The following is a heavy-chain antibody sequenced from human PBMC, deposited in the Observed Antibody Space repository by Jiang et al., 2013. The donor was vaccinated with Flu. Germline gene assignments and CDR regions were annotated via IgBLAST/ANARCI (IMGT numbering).Heavy chain of an antibody. V-gene: IGHV4-59*08. Sequence: CNVSDGSVRSYYWSWIRQAPGKGLEWIGYVFHTGRTSYNPSLKSRVMISMDTSKNQFSLQLTSVTAADTAVYYCASLTGTSGSGYFDYWGQGTLVTVSS. D-gene: IGHD1-1*01. CDR2: VFHTGRT. CDR1: DGSVRSYY. J-gene: IGHJ4*02. CDR3: ASLTGTSGSGYFDY.